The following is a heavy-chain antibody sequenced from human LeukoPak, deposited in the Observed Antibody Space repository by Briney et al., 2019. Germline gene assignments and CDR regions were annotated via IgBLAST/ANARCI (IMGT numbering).Heavy chain of an antibody. CDR3: AREVEYYSPSGNVVDAYDV. J-gene: IGHJ3*01. CDR2: IALISGTP. CDR1: GGTFSHYA. Sequence: ASVKVSCKASGGTFSHYAISWVRQAPGQGLEWMGGIALISGTPIYAQRFQGRLTITADTSTSTAYMDLSSLRSEDTAVYYCAREVEYYSPSGNVVDAYDVWGQGTMVTVSS. V-gene: IGHV1-69*06. D-gene: IGHD3-10*01.